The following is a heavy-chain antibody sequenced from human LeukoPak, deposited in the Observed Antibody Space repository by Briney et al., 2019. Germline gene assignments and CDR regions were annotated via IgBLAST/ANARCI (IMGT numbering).Heavy chain of an antibody. V-gene: IGHV3-7*01. CDR1: GFTFSSYW. Sequence: PGGSLRLSCAASGFTFSSYWMSWVRQAPGKGLEWMASIKQDASETRYVDSVKGRFTILRDNTETSVILHMNSLRAEDTAVYYCARYGLGDTLDIWGHGTVVTVSS. J-gene: IGHJ3*02. CDR2: IKQDASET. D-gene: IGHD4-17*01. CDR3: ARYGLGDTLDI.